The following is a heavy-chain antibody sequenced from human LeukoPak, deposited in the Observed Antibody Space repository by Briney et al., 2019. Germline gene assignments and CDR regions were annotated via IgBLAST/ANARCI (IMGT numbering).Heavy chain of an antibody. V-gene: IGHV3-48*02. D-gene: IGHD3-3*01. CDR2: ISSSSTI. J-gene: IGHJ6*03. CDR1: GFTFSSYS. Sequence: GGSLRLSCAASGFTFSSYSMNWVRQAPGKGLEWVSYISSSSTIYYADSVKGRFTISRDSAKNSLYLQMNSLRDEDTAVYYCARDYGGDFWSGYHYYYYYMDVWGKGTTVTVSS. CDR3: ARDYGGDFWSGYHYYYYYMDV.